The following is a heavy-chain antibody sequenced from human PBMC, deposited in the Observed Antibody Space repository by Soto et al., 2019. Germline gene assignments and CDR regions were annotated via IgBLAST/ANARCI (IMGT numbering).Heavy chain of an antibody. D-gene: IGHD2-8*01. V-gene: IGHV4-39*01. J-gene: IGHJ4*02. Sequence: QLQVQESGPGLVKPSETLSLSCTVSGTTIGSSTYYWGWVRQPPGKRPEWIGSISYRGTTYYNPALKSRVTVSSDTSKNQFSLQLSSVSASDTAVYYWAKHPGIVYAGNFDGWGQGTLVTVSS. CDR3: AKHPGIVYAGNFDG. CDR2: ISYRGTT. CDR1: GTTIGSSTYY.